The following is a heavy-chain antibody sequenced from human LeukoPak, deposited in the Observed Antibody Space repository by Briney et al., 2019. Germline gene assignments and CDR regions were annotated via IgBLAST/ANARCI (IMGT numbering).Heavy chain of an antibody. Sequence: SETLSLTCTVSGAAISSYYWSWIRQPPGKGLEWMGDIYYSGSTNYTPSLKSRVTISVDTSKNQFSLKLSSVTAADTAVYYCARMGLWFGELSTYYYYGMDVWGKGTTVTVSS. D-gene: IGHD3-10*01. CDR1: GAAISSYY. J-gene: IGHJ6*04. CDR2: IYYSGST. V-gene: IGHV4-59*01. CDR3: ARMGLWFGELSTYYYYGMDV.